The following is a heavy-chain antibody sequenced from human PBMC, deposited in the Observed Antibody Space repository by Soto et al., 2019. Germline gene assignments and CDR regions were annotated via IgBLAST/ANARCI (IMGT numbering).Heavy chain of an antibody. Sequence: EVQLVESGGGLVQPGGSLRLSCAASGFTFSSYSMNWVRQAPGKGLEWVSYISSSSSTIYYADSVKGRFTISRDNAKNSLYLQMNSLRAEDTAVYYCARDNRGRLFGFPKNQYMDVWGKGTTVTVSS. CDR3: ARDNRGRLFGFPKNQYMDV. CDR1: GFTFSSYS. J-gene: IGHJ6*03. V-gene: IGHV3-48*01. CDR2: ISSSSSTI. D-gene: IGHD7-27*01.